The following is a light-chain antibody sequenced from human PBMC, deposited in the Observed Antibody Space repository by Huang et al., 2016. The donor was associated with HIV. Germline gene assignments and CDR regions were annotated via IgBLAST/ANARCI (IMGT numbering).Light chain of an antibody. CDR1: QSVNNK. CDR3: QQYNNWPPWT. V-gene: IGKV3-15*01. Sequence: EVVMTQSPVTLSVSPGERATLSCRASQSVNNKLAWFQQKPCQAPRLHIHDASIRATGIPDRFSGSGSGTEFTLTISSLQSEEFAVYYCQQYNNWPPWTFGQGTKVEIK. CDR2: DAS. J-gene: IGKJ1*01.